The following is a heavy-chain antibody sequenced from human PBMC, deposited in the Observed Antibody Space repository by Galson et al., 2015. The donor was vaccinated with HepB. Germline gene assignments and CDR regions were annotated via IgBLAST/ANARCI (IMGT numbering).Heavy chain of an antibody. CDR3: ARGYCSGGSCYSASDY. CDR2: ISSSSSYI. Sequence: SLRLSCAASGFTFSSYSMNWVRQAPGKGLEWVSSISSSSSYIYYADSVKGRFTISRDNAKNSLYLQMNSLRAEDTAVYYCARGYCSGGSCYSASDYWGQGTLVTVSS. J-gene: IGHJ4*02. V-gene: IGHV3-21*01. D-gene: IGHD2-15*01. CDR1: GFTFSSYS.